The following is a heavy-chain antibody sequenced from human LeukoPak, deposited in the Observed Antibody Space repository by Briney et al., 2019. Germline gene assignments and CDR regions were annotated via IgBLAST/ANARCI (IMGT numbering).Heavy chain of an antibody. CDR2: FDPEDGET. D-gene: IGHD4-17*01. Sequence: GASVTVSCKVSGYTLTELSMHWVRQAPGKGLEWMGGFDPEDGETIYAQKFQGRVTMTEDTSTDTAYMELSSLRSEDTAVYYCATKPRGTVTFEFGVWGQGTTVTVSS. J-gene: IGHJ6*02. CDR3: ATKPRGTVTFEFGV. V-gene: IGHV1-24*01. CDR1: GYTLTELS.